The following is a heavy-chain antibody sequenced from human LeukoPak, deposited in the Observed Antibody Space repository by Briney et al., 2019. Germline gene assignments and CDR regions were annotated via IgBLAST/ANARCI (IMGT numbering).Heavy chain of an antibody. J-gene: IGHJ5*02. Sequence: SETLSLTCAVYGGSFSGYYWSWIRQPPGKGLEWIGEINHSGSTNYNPSLKSRATISVDTSKNQFSLKLSSVTAADTAVYYCARERARVVTYNWFDPWGQGTLVTVSS. CDR3: ARERARVVTYNWFDP. D-gene: IGHD3-3*01. V-gene: IGHV4-34*01. CDR2: INHSGST. CDR1: GGSFSGYY.